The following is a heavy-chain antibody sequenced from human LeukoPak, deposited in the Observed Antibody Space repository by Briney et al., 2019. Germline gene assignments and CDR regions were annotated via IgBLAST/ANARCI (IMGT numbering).Heavy chain of an antibody. D-gene: IGHD2-15*01. Sequence: GGSLRLSCAASGFTFSSYWMSWVRQAPGKGLEWVARMKEDGSEKYYVDSVKGRFTISRDNVKNSLYLQMNSLRAEDTAVYYCARGGYQYGNYWGQGTLVTVSS. CDR2: MKEDGSEK. J-gene: IGHJ4*02. CDR3: ARGGYQYGNY. CDR1: GFTFSSYW. V-gene: IGHV3-7*03.